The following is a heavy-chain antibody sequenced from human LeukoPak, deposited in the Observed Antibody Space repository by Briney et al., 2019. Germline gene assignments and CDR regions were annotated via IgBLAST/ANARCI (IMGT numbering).Heavy chain of an antibody. CDR1: GFTFSSYW. CDR2: INSDGTST. J-gene: IGHJ4*02. V-gene: IGHV3-74*01. CDR3: ARGESSTYRLTDY. D-gene: IGHD2-2*01. Sequence: GGSLRLSYAASGFTFSSYWMHWVRQAPGKGLVWVSRINSDGTSTTYADSVEGRFTISRDNAKNTLYLQMNSLRAEDTAVYYCARGESSTYRLTDYWGQGTLVTVSS.